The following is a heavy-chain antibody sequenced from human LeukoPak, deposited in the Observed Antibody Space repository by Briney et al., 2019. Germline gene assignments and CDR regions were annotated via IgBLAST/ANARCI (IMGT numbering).Heavy chain of an antibody. CDR3: ARDLSYCTITSCSYYYYGMDV. D-gene: IGHD2-2*01. J-gene: IGHJ6*02. CDR2: VSSSGGGM. V-gene: IGHV3-48*03. CDR1: GFTLSSYE. Sequence: GGSLRLSCAASGFTLSSYEMNWVRQAPGKGLEWVSYVSSSGGGMLYADSVKGRFTISRDNAKNSLYLQMNSLRAEDTAVYYCARDLSYCTITSCSYYYYGMDVWGRGTTVTVSS.